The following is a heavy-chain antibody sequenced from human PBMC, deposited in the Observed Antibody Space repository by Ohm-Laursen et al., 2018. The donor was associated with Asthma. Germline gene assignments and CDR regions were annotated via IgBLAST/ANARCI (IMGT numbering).Heavy chain of an antibody. CDR3: ARAGSSGYLDAFDI. Sequence: GTLSLTCTVSGGSISSGSYYWSWIRQHPGKGLEWIGYIYYSGSTNYNPSLKSRVTISVDTSKNQFSLKLSSVTAADTAVYYCARAGSSGYLDAFDIWGQGTMVTVSS. J-gene: IGHJ3*02. CDR2: IYYSGST. V-gene: IGHV4-61*01. D-gene: IGHD3-22*01. CDR1: GGSISSGSYY.